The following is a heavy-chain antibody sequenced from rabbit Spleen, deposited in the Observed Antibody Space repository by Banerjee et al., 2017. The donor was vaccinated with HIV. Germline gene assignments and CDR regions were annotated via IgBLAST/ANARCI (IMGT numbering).Heavy chain of an antibody. CDR2: IYVGPAHDL. CDR3: ARGEHFSVGFSAFAIYLDL. Sequence: QEQLVESGGGLVQPEGSLTLTCTASGFTFSSGHYMCWVRQAPEKGLEWVGCIYVGPAHDLYYANWAKGRFTISTTSSTTVTLKMTSLTVADTATYFCARGEHFSVGFSAFAIYLDLWGPGPLVTVS. D-gene: IGHD6-1*01. J-gene: IGHJ4*01. V-gene: IGHV1S45*01. CDR1: GFTFSSGHY.